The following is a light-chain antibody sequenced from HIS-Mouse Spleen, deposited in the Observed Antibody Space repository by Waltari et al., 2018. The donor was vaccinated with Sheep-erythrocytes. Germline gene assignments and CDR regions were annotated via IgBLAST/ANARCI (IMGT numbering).Light chain of an antibody. CDR2: DAS. CDR3: QQRSNWPPIT. Sequence: EIVLTQSPATLSLSPGERATLSCRASQSVSSYLAWYQQKPGQAPRLRIYDASNRATGIPARFSGSGYETDFTLTISSLEAEDFAVYYCQQRSNWPPITFGQGTRLEIK. CDR1: QSVSSY. V-gene: IGKV3-11*01. J-gene: IGKJ5*01.